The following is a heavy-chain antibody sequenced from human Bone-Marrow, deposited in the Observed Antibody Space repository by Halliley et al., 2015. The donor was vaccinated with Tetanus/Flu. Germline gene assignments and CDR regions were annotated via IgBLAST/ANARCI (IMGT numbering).Heavy chain of an antibody. CDR2: IYQSGTP. D-gene: IGHD6-19*01. V-gene: IGHV4-30-2*01. CDR3: ARGSSSGWFFDY. Sequence: LEWFGYIYQSGTPYYPPSLRGRATISVDRSKTQFSLKVPSGTAADTAVYFCARGSSSGWFFDYWGQGTLVTVPS. J-gene: IGHJ4*02.